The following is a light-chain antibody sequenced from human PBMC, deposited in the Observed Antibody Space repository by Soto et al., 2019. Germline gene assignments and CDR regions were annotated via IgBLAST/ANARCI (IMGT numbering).Light chain of an antibody. CDR3: QQYNNWPPTWT. CDR2: GAS. V-gene: IGKV3-15*01. J-gene: IGKJ1*01. Sequence: EIVMTQSPATLSVSPGERATLSCRASQSLRSNLAWYQQKPGQATRLLIYGASTRATGIPARFSGSGSGTEFTLTISSLQSEDFAVYYCQQYNNWPPTWTFGQGTKVEIK. CDR1: QSLRSN.